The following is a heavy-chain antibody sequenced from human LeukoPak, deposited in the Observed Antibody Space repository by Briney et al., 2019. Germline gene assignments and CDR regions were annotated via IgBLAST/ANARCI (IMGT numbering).Heavy chain of an antibody. Sequence: GGSLRLSCAASGFTFSSYAMSWVRQPPGKGLEWVSAISGSGGSTNHADSVKGRFTISRDNSKNTLYLQMNSLRAEDTAVYYCAKAVDDYGDYYFDYWGQGTLVTVSS. J-gene: IGHJ4*02. CDR1: GFTFSSYA. CDR2: ISGSGGST. CDR3: AKAVDDYGDYYFDY. V-gene: IGHV3-23*01. D-gene: IGHD4-17*01.